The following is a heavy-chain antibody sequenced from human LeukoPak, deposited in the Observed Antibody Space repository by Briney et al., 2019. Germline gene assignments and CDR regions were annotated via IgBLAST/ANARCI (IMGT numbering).Heavy chain of an antibody. CDR1: GYTFTSYG. J-gene: IGHJ4*02. Sequence: GASVKVSCKASGYTFTSYGISWVRQAPGQGLEWMGWISAYNGNTNYAQNLQGRATMTTDTSTSTAYMELRSLRSDDTAVYYCARRMGGSYYERGLVFWGQGTLVTVSS. CDR2: ISAYNGNT. V-gene: IGHV1-18*01. D-gene: IGHD1-26*01. CDR3: ARRMGGSYYERGLVF.